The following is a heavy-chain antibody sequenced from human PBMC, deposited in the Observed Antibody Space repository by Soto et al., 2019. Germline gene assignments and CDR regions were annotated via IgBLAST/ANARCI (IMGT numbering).Heavy chain of an antibody. CDR2: IIPILGIA. CDR3: ATQSDGHYYYMDV. Sequence: SVKVSCKASGGTFSSYTISWVRQAPGQGLEWMGRIIPILGIANYAQKFQGRVTITADKSTSTAYMELSSLRSEDTAVYYCATQSDGHYYYMDVWGKGTTVTVSS. V-gene: IGHV1-69*02. D-gene: IGHD2-8*01. CDR1: GGTFSSYT. J-gene: IGHJ6*03.